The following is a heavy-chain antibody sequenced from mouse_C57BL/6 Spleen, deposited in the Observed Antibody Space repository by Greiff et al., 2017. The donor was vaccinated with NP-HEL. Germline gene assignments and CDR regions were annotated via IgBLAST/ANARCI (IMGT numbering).Heavy chain of an antibody. D-gene: IGHD2-1*01. CDR3: TFLLNPY. V-gene: IGHV14-4*01. CDR2: IDPENGDT. J-gene: IGHJ3*01. Sequence: EVQLQESGAELVRPGASVKLSCTASGFNIKDDYMHWVKQRPEQGLEWIGWIDPENGDTEYASKFQGKATITADTSSNTAYLQLSSLTSEDTAVYYCTFLLNPYWGQGTLVTVSA. CDR1: GFNIKDDY.